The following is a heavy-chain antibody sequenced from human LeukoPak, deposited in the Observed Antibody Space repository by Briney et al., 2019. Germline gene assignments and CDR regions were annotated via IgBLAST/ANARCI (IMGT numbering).Heavy chain of an antibody. CDR1: RFTFSNYA. V-gene: IGHV3-48*03. D-gene: IGHD3-10*02. Sequence: EGSLRLSCAASRFTFSNYAMSWVRQAPGKGLEWVSYVSSSGSTIYYADSVKGRFTVSRDNAKNSLYLQMNSLRAEDTAVYYCAELGITMIGGVWGKGTTVTISS. CDR2: VSSSGSTI. CDR3: AELGITMIGGV. J-gene: IGHJ6*04.